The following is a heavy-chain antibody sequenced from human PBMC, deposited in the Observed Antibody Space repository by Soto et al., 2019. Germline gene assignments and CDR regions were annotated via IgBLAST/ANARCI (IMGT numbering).Heavy chain of an antibody. J-gene: IGHJ3*02. Sequence: GGSLRLSCAASGFTFSSYGMHWVRQAPGKGLEWVEVISYDGSNKYYADSVKGRFTISRDNSKNTLYLQMNSLRAEDTAVYYCANDQEQGALFIATGAFYXWGQGTMVTVS. CDR3: ANDQEQGALFIATGAFYX. D-gene: IGHD1-1*01. V-gene: IGHV3-30*18. CDR2: ISYDGSNK. CDR1: GFTFSSYG.